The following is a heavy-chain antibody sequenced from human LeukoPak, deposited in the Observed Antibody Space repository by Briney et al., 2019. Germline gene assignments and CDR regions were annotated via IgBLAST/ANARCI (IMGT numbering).Heavy chain of an antibody. CDR1: GFTFSRYW. Sequence: PGGSLRLPCAASGFTFSRYWVRCVPQAPGKGLEWVANIKQDGSEKYYVDSVKGRFTISRDNAKNSLYLQMNNLRAEDTAVYYCARGGGNFDYWGQGTLVTVSS. D-gene: IGHD3-16*01. J-gene: IGHJ4*02. V-gene: IGHV3-7*03. CDR2: IKQDGSEK. CDR3: ARGGGNFDY.